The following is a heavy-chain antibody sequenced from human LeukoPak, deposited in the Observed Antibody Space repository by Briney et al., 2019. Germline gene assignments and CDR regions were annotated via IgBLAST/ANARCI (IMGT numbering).Heavy chain of an antibody. CDR3: ARTCSSSSCYMVH. D-gene: IGHD2-2*02. CDR1: GYTFANFG. V-gene: IGHV1-18*01. Sequence: ASVKVSCKASGYTFANFGITWVRQAPGQGLEWMGWISVYNGNTNYAQNLQGRVTLTTDTSTSTAYMELRSLRSDDTALYYCARTCSSSSCYMVHWGQGTLVTVTS. J-gene: IGHJ4*02. CDR2: ISVYNGNT.